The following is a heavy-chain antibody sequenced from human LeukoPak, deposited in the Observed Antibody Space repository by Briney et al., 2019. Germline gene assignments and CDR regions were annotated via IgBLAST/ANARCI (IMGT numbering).Heavy chain of an antibody. CDR2: IYYSGNT. D-gene: IGHD3/OR15-3a*01. CDR3: ARQTGSGLFILP. J-gene: IGHJ4*02. Sequence: SETLSLTCTVSGGSISSSSYYWSWIRQPAGKGLEWIGSIYYSGNTYYNASLKSRVSISVDTSKNQFSLSLTSVTAADTAVYYCARQTGSGLFILPGGQGTLVTVSS. V-gene: IGHV4-39*01. CDR1: GGSISSSSYY.